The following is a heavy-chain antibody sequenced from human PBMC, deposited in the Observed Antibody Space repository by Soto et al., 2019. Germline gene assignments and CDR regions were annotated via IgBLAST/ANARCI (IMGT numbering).Heavy chain of an antibody. CDR3: ATQGFYRMGV. CDR2: IHHSGAT. CDR1: GDSITGDNW. J-gene: IGHJ6*02. V-gene: IGHV4-4*02. Sequence: QVQLQESGPGLVQPSGTLSLTCAVSGDSITGDNWWSWVRQPPGKGLEWIGEIHHSGATNYNPSLRSGVTISGDGSKNQFSLKLNSVTAADTAMFYCATQGFYRMGVWGRGTTVTVSS.